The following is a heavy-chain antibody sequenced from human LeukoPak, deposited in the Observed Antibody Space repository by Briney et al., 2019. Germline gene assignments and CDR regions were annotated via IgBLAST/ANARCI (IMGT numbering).Heavy chain of an antibody. D-gene: IGHD3/OR15-3a*01. V-gene: IGHV3-74*01. Sequence: PGGSLRLSCAASGFTFSSSWMHWVRQAPGKGPVWVSRIHSDGSSTRSADSVKGRFTISRDNAKRTLYLQMNSLTAEDTAVYYCARGEQGGGTGYYVIDYWGQGTLVTVSS. CDR3: ARGEQGGGTGYYVIDY. J-gene: IGHJ4*02. CDR2: IHSDGSST. CDR1: GFTFSSSW.